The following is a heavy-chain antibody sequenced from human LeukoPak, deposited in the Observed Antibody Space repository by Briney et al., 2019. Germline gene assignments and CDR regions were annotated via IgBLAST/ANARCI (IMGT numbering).Heavy chain of an antibody. Sequence: GGSLRLSCSASGFTFSSYAMHWVRQAPGKGLEWVAVISYDGRNKYYADSVKGRFTISRDNSKNTLYLQMNSLRAEDTAVYYCARGEDILVVPAAGYFDYWGQGTLVTVSS. V-gene: IGHV3-30*04. J-gene: IGHJ4*02. CDR2: ISYDGRNK. CDR3: ARGEDILVVPAAGYFDY. CDR1: GFTFSSYA. D-gene: IGHD2-2*01.